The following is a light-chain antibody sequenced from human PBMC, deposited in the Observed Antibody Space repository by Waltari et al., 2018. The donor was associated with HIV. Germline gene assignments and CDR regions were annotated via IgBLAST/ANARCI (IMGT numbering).Light chain of an antibody. CDR3: HQYGNSPST. V-gene: IGKV3-20*01. CDR2: GAS. J-gene: IGKJ2*01. Sequence: VLTQSPGTLSLSPGERATLSCRASQSVHANFFACYQQRPGQAPRLLIYGASTRAPGIPDRFSGSGSGTDFTLTISRLEPEDFAVYYCHQYGNSPSTFGQGTTLDIK. CDR1: QSVHANF.